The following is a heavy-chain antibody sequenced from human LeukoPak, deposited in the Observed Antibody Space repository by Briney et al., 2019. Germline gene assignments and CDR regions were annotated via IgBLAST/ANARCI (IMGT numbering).Heavy chain of an antibody. CDR2: INHSGST. V-gene: IGHV4-34*01. D-gene: IGHD2-2*01. J-gene: IGHJ6*04. Sequence: SETLSLTCAVYGGSFSGYYWSWIRQPPGKGLEWIGEINHSGSTNYNPSLKSRVTISVDTPKNQFSLELSSVTAADTAVYYCARRYQLPPYCYYGMDVWGKGTTVTVSS. CDR1: GGSFSGYY. CDR3: ARRYQLPPYCYYGMDV.